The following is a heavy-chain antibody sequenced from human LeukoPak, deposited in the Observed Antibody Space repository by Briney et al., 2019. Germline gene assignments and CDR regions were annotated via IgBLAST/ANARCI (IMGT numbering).Heavy chain of an antibody. J-gene: IGHJ4*02. D-gene: IGHD2-15*01. V-gene: IGHV3-21*01. Sequence: GGSLRLSCAASGFTLRSYSMNWVRQAPGKGLEWVSSISSGSSYISYADSVKGRFTISRDNAKNSLYLQMNSLRAEGTAVYYCARGLLVVVATNTTEGHFCDYWGQGTLVTVSS. CDR1: GFTLRSYS. CDR3: ARGLLVVVATNTTEGHFCDY. CDR2: ISSGSSYI.